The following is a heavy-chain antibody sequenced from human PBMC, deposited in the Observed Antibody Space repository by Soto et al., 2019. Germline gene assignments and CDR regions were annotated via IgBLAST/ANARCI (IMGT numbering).Heavy chain of an antibody. J-gene: IGHJ4*02. Sequence: GSLRLSCAASGFIFSNYAMGWVRQAPGKGLEWVASVSSRGGRTYYTVSVKGRFTISRDNAKSTVYLQMNSLRAEDTAMYYCVRDGRSPDIDFDSWGQGTLVTVSS. D-gene: IGHD1-1*01. V-gene: IGHV3-23*01. CDR1: GFIFSNYA. CDR3: VRDGRSPDIDFDS. CDR2: VSSRGGRT.